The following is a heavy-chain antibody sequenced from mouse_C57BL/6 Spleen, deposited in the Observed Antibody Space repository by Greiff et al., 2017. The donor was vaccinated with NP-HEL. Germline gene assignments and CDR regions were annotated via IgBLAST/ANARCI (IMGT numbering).Heavy chain of an antibody. D-gene: IGHD1-1*01. CDR1: GYTFTDYY. CDR2: INPNNGGT. Sequence: EVQLQQSGPELVKPGASVKISCKASGYTFTDYYMNWVKQSHGKSLEWIGDINPNNGGTSYNQKFKGKATLTVDKSSSTAYMELRSLTSEDAAVYYGARGSSWFAYWGKGTLVTVAA. CDR3: ARGSSWFAY. V-gene: IGHV1-26*01. J-gene: IGHJ3*01.